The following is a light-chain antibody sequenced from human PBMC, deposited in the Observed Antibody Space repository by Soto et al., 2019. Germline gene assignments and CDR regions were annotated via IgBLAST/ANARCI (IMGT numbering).Light chain of an antibody. Sequence: SALTQPASVSGSPGQSITISCTGTSSDVGAYNYVSWYQQHPGKAPKLMIYEVSNRPSGVSNRFSGSKSGNTASLTISGLQAEDEADYYCSSYTSSSTQVFGTGTKVTVL. V-gene: IGLV2-14*01. CDR1: SSDVGAYNY. J-gene: IGLJ1*01. CDR3: SSYTSSSTQV. CDR2: EVS.